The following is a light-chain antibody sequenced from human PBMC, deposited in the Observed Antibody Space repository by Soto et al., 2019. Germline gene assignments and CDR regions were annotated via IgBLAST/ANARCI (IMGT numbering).Light chain of an antibody. V-gene: IGKV3-11*01. CDR1: QSVSSY. CDR3: QQRSNWLT. J-gene: IGKJ4*01. Sequence: EIVLTQPPATLSLSPGERATLSCRASQSVSSYLAWYQQKPGQAPRLLIYDASNRATGIPARFSGGGSGTDFTLTISSLEPEDFAVYYCQQRSNWLTFGGGTKVDIK. CDR2: DAS.